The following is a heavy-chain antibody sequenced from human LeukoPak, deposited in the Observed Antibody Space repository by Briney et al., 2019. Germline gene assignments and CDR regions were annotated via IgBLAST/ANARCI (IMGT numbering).Heavy chain of an antibody. Sequence: PGGSLRLSCAASGFTFSSYEMNWVRQAPGKGLEWVSYISSSGGTIYYADSVKGRFTISRDNAKNSLYLQMNSLRAEDTAVYYCARDPPAGYSYGYVGAGDFDYWGQGTLVTVSS. V-gene: IGHV3-48*03. CDR3: ARDPPAGYSYGYVGAGDFDY. CDR1: GFTFSSYE. J-gene: IGHJ4*02. D-gene: IGHD5-18*01. CDR2: ISSSGGTI.